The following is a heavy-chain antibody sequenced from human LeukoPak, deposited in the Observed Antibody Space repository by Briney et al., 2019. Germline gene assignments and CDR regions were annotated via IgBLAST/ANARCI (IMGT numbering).Heavy chain of an antibody. CDR2: ISYDGSNK. Sequence: PGRSLRLSCAASGFTFSSYAMHWVRQAPGKGLEWVAVISYDGSNKYYADSVKGRYTISRDNSKNTLYLQMNSLRAEDTAVYYCARLIDYFDSSGYYYWGQGTLVTVSS. CDR3: ARLIDYFDSSGYYY. CDR1: GFTFSSYA. J-gene: IGHJ4*02. D-gene: IGHD3-22*01. V-gene: IGHV3-30-3*01.